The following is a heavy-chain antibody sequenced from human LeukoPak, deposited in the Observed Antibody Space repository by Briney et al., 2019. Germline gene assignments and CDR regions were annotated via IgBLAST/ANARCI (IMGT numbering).Heavy chain of an antibody. Sequence: SETLSLTCTVSGGSVSSTTYYWSWIRQPPGKGLEWIASINYSESTYYNPSLKSRVTISVDTSENQFSLKLSSVTAADTAVYYCARYVVYGSGKYYFDYWGQGTLVTVSS. CDR3: ARYVVYGSGKYYFDY. J-gene: IGHJ4*02. D-gene: IGHD3-10*01. V-gene: IGHV4-39*01. CDR2: INYSEST. CDR1: GGSVSSTTYY.